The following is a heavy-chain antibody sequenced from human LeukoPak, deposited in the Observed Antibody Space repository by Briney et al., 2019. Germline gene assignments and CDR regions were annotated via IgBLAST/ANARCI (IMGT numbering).Heavy chain of an antibody. CDR1: GDSISSGDYY. CDR2: IYYTGNT. Sequence: SQTLSLTCTVSGDSISSGDYYWSWIRQPPGKGLEWIGYIYYTGNTYYNPSRKSRVTISADTSKNQFSLKLTSVTAADTAVYYCARVGLHSGSYYWFDPWGQGTLVTVSS. D-gene: IGHD1-26*01. CDR3: ARVGLHSGSYYWFDP. J-gene: IGHJ5*02. V-gene: IGHV4-30-4*08.